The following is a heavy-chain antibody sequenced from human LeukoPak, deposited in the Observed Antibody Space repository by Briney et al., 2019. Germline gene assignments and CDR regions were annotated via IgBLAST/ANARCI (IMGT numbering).Heavy chain of an antibody. CDR3: ASMGIAVAGWNTYYFDY. V-gene: IGHV1-69*02. J-gene: IGHJ4*02. CDR1: GGTFSSYT. CDR2: IIPILGIA. D-gene: IGHD6-19*01. Sequence: SVKVSCKASGGTFSSYTISWVRQAPGQGLEWMERIIPILGIANYAQKFQGRVTITADKSTSTAYMELSSLRSEDTAVYYCASMGIAVAGWNTYYFDYWGQGTLVTVSS.